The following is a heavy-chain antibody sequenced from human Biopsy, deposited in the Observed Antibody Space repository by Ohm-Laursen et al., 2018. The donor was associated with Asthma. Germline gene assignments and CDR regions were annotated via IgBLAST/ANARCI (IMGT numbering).Heavy chain of an antibody. D-gene: IGHD3-9*01. Sequence: GATVKISCKASGYTFISYAIHWVRQAPGQRLEWMGWINAGNGNTKYSQKFQGRVTITRDTSASTAYMELSSLRSEDTAVYYCAGTYYDFLTGQVIDAFAIWGQGTMVTVSS. J-gene: IGHJ3*02. V-gene: IGHV1-3*01. CDR3: AGTYYDFLTGQVIDAFAI. CDR2: INAGNGNT. CDR1: GYTFISYA.